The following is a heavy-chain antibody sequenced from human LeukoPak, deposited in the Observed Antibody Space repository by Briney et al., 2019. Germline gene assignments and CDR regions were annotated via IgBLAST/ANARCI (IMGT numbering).Heavy chain of an antibody. Sequence: SETLSLTCTVSGGSISSYYWGWIRQPPGKGLEWIGSIYYSGSTYYNPSLKSRVTISVDTSKNQFSLKLSSVTAADTAVYYCARVFPSATFDYWGQGTLVTVSS. V-gene: IGHV4-39*07. CDR2: IYYSGST. CDR3: ARVFPSATFDY. J-gene: IGHJ4*02. CDR1: GGSISSYY.